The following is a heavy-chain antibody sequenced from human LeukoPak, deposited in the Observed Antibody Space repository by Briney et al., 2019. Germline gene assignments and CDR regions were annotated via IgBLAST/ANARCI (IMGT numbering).Heavy chain of an antibody. J-gene: IGHJ4*02. CDR2: IYDSGST. CDR1: GGSISSNY. D-gene: IGHD1-26*01. CDR3: ARERGSYGSFFFDY. Sequence: SETLSLTCTVSGGSISSNYWTWIRQPPGKGLEWIGYIYDSGSTHYNPSLKSRVTISVGTSKNQFSLKLSSVTAADTAMYYCARERGSYGSFFFDYWGQGTLVTVPS. V-gene: IGHV4-59*01.